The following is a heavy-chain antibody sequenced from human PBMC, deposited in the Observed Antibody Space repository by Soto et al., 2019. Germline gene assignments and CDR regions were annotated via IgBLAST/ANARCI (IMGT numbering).Heavy chain of an antibody. CDR3: ARAGISELRLPNWFDP. CDR2: IYYSGST. D-gene: IGHD1-7*01. Sequence: SETLSLTCTVSGGSISSYYWSWIRQPPGKGLEWIGYIYYSGSTNYNPSLKSRVTISVDTSKNQFSLKLSSVTAADTAVYYCARAGISELRLPNWFDPWGQGTLVTVSS. CDR1: GGSISSYY. J-gene: IGHJ5*02. V-gene: IGHV4-59*01.